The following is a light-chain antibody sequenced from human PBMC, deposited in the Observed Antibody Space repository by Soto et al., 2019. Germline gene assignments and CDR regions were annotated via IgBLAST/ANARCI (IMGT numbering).Light chain of an antibody. J-gene: IGKJ1*01. Sequence: DIQMTQSPSSLSASVGDRVTITCQASQDISNYLNWFQKKPGKAPKLLIYDASNLETGVPSRFSGSGSWTDFTFTISSLQPEDIATYYCHQYDNFPQAFGQGTKVEIK. CDR3: HQYDNFPQA. CDR1: QDISNY. V-gene: IGKV1-33*01. CDR2: DAS.